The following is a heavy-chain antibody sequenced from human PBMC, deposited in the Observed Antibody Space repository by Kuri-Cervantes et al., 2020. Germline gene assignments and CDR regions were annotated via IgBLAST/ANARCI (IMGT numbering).Heavy chain of an antibody. V-gene: IGHV1-24*01. CDR3: ATAPRDYDASGYTSY. CDR1: GYTFTSYG. J-gene: IGHJ4*02. D-gene: IGHD3-22*01. Sequence: ASVKVSCKASGYTFTSYGISWVRQAPGKGLEWMGSFDPEHGETSYTQSFQGRLTMAEDTFTATGYVELSSLRFEDTAVYYCATAPRDYDASGYTSYWGQGTLVTVSS. CDR2: FDPEHGET.